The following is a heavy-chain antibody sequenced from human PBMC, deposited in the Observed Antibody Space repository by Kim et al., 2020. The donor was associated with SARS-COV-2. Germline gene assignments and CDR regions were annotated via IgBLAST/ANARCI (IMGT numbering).Heavy chain of an antibody. Sequence: KGSFTSSRDQSKNTLYLQMNSLRAEDTAVYYCARVQRYCSSTSCYNGLDYWGQGTLVTVSS. J-gene: IGHJ4*02. V-gene: IGHV3-30*07. D-gene: IGHD2-2*02. CDR3: ARVQRYCSSTSCYNGLDY.